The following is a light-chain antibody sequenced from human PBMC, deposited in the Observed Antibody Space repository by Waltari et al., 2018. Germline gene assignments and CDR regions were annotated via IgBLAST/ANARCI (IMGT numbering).Light chain of an antibody. Sequence: EIVLTQSPATLSLSQGERATLSCRASQSVSRFLAWYQQKPGQAPRLLSFDASNRATGIPTRLSGSGSGTDFTLTISSLEPEDFAIYYGQQRSNWPPWTFGQGTKVEIK. CDR1: QSVSRF. J-gene: IGKJ1*01. CDR3: QQRSNWPPWT. V-gene: IGKV3-11*01. CDR2: DAS.